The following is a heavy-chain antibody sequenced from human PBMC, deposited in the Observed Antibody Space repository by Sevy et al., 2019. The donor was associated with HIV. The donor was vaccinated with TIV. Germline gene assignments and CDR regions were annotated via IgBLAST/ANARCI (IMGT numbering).Heavy chain of an antibody. CDR2: FDPEDGET. Sequence: ASVNVSCKVSGYTLTKLPMHWVRQAPGKGLEWMGGFDPEDGETIYAQRFQGRVTMTEDTSTDTAYMELSSLGSEDTAVYYCATLDFWSENPFYGTDVWGLGTTVTVSS. V-gene: IGHV1-24*01. CDR1: GYTLTKLP. J-gene: IGHJ6*02. CDR3: ATLDFWSENPFYGTDV. D-gene: IGHD3-3*01.